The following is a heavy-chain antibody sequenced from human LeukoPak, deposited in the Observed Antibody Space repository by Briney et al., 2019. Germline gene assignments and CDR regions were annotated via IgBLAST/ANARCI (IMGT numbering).Heavy chain of an antibody. V-gene: IGHV3-23*01. CDR1: GFTFSSYA. CDR3: AKDDIYYGSGRRGDY. D-gene: IGHD3-10*01. CDR2: ITGSGGST. J-gene: IGHJ4*02. Sequence: GGSLRLSCAASGFTFSSYAISWVRQAPGKGLEWVSAITGSGGSTYYADSVKGRFTISRDNSENTLYLQMNSLRAEDTAVYYCAKDDIYYGSGRRGDYWGQGTLVTVSS.